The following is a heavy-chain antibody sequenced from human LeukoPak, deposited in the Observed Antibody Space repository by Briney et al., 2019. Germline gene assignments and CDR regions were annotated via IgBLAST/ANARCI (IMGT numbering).Heavy chain of an antibody. Sequence: SETLSLTCTVSGGSISSYYWSWIRQPPGKGLEWIGYIYYSGSTNYNPSLKSRVTISVDTSKNQFSLKLTSVTAADTAVYYCARGHRDFWSGYYTDRFDYWGQGTLVTVSS. J-gene: IGHJ4*02. CDR2: IYYSGST. CDR1: GGSISSYY. D-gene: IGHD3-3*01. V-gene: IGHV4-59*01. CDR3: ARGHRDFWSGYYTDRFDY.